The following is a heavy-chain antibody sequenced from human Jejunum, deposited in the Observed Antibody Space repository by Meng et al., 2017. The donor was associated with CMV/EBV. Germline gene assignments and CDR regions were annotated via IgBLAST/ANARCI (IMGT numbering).Heavy chain of an antibody. CDR3: TRDRGVAVPMDV. Sequence: SGFISSHYWMSWVRQAPGKGLEWVASIKPDGTEEFYVDSVKGRFTISRDTAENSLYLQMTSLRAEDTAVYYCTRDRGVAVPMDVWGQGTTVTVSS. CDR2: IKPDGTEE. V-gene: IGHV3-7*01. D-gene: IGHD6-19*01. J-gene: IGHJ6*02. CDR1: GFISSHYW.